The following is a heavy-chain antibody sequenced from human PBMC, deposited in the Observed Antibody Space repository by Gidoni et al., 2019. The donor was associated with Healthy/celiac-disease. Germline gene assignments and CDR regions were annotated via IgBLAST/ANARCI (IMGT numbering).Heavy chain of an antibody. CDR3: ASYDSSGYYGY. CDR1: GGSISSSSDY. D-gene: IGHD3-22*01. J-gene: IGHJ4*02. CDR2: IYYSGST. V-gene: IGHV4-39*01. Sequence: QLQLHASGPGLVKPSGTLSLTCTVSGGSISSSSDYRGWIRQPPGKGVDWIGSIYYSGSTYYNPSLKSRVTISVDTSKNQFSLKLSSVTAADTSVYYCASYDSSGYYGYWGQGTLVTVSS.